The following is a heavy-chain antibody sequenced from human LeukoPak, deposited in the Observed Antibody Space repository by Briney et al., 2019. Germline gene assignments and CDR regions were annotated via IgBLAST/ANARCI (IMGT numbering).Heavy chain of an antibody. Sequence: PGGSLRLSCAASGFTFSSYAMSWVRQAPGKGLEWVSAISGSGGSTYYADSVKGRFTFSRDNSKNTLYLQMNGLRAEDTAVYYCAKPPWESRGYHPNSYYFDYWGQGTLVTVSS. CDR2: ISGSGGST. CDR3: AKPPWESRGYHPNSYYFDY. CDR1: GFTFSSYA. D-gene: IGHD1-26*01. V-gene: IGHV3-23*01. J-gene: IGHJ4*02.